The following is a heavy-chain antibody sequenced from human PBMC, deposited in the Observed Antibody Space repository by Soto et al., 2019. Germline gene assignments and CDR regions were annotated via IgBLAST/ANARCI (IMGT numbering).Heavy chain of an antibody. V-gene: IGHV4-59*07. CDR2: SYYSGST. CDR3: ARVEGEYYFDY. D-gene: IGHD3-10*01. Sequence: PSVILSLTCTVSGGSISSYYCSLMRQRPGKGLEWIGYSYYSGSTNYNPSLKSRVTISVDTSKNQFSLKLSSVTAAATAVYYCARVEGEYYFDYWGQGTLVTVSS. CDR1: GGSISSYY. J-gene: IGHJ4*02.